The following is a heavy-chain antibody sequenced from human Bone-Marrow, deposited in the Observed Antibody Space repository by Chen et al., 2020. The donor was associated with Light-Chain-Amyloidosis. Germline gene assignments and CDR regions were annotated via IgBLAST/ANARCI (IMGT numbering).Heavy chain of an antibody. V-gene: IGHV3-49*03. CDR2: IRRKSYVGTT. Sequence: EVQLVEFGGDFVQPGRSLRLSCTGSGFTFGDYAVSWLRQAPGKGLEWVGFIRRKSYVGTTEYAASVKGRFTISRDDSISTAYLQMNSLRTDDTAVYSCTSGAAADKYYYGLDVWGQGTTVTVSS. J-gene: IGHJ6*02. CDR3: TSGAAADKYYYGLDV. D-gene: IGHD6-13*01. CDR1: GFTFGDYA.